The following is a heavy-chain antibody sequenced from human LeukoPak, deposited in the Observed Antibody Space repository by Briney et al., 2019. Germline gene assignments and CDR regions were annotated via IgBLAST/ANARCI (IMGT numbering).Heavy chain of an antibody. CDR1: GFTFTNYA. CDR2: ICGSGGST. D-gene: IGHD2-15*01. CDR3: ARDLVRCSGGSCYHSRYYYGMDV. V-gene: IGHV3-23*01. Sequence: PGGSLRLSCAASGFTFTNYAMSWVRQAPGKGLEWVSAICGSGGSTYYADSVKGRFTISRDTSQNTLSLQMNSLRVEDTAVYYCARDLVRCSGGSCYHSRYYYGMDVWGQGTTVTVSS. J-gene: IGHJ6*02.